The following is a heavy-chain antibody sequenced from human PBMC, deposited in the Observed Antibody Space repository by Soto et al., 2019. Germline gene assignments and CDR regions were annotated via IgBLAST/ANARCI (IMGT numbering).Heavy chain of an antibody. Sequence: ETLSLTCAVYGGSFSGYYWSWIRQPPGKGLEWIGEINHSGSTNYNPSLKSRVTISVDTSKNQFSLKLSSVTAADTAVYYCAREKLGLYNWFDPWGQGTLVTVSS. CDR3: AREKLGLYNWFDP. D-gene: IGHD3-16*01. CDR2: INHSGST. CDR1: GGSFSGYY. V-gene: IGHV4-34*01. J-gene: IGHJ5*02.